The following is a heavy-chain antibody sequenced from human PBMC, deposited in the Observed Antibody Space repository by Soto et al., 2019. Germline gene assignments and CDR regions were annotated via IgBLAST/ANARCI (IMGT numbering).Heavy chain of an antibody. D-gene: IGHD6-6*01. CDR3: AKISSMHVY. CDR1: GFNFSSYA. V-gene: IGHV3-23*01. Sequence: GGSLRLSCAASGFNFSSYAMHCVRQAPGKGLDWFSASSGSGVSTYYADSVKGRFTISRDNYKNTLYLQMNSLRAEDAAVYYCAKISSMHVYLGQGTLVNVSS. J-gene: IGHJ4*02. CDR2: SSGSGVST.